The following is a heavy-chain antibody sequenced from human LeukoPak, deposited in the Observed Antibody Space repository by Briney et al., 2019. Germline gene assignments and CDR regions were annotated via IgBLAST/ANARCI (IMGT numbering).Heavy chain of an antibody. V-gene: IGHV3-23*01. CDR2: ISGSGGST. CDR1: GFTFSSYA. CDR3: AKSYYGSGSYYNALFDY. D-gene: IGHD3-10*01. Sequence: GGSLRLSCAASGFTFSSYAMSWVRQAPGKGLEWVSAISGSGGSTYYADSVKGRFTISRDNSKNTLYLQMNSLRAEDTALYYCAKSYYGSGSYYNALFDYWGQGTLVTVSS. J-gene: IGHJ4*02.